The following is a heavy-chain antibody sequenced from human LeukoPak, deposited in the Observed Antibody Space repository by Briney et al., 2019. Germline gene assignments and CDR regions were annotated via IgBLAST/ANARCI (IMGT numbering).Heavy chain of an antibody. J-gene: IGHJ4*02. CDR2: IYTDGTTT. Sequence: PGGSLRLSCAASGFTCSSYYMHWVRQAPRKGLVWVAHIYTDGTTTTYADSVKGRFTISRDNAENTLHLQMNSLRAEDTAVYYCASGTYCSHGLCYKDFDDWGQGTLVTVSS. CDR3: ASGTYCSHGLCYKDFDD. V-gene: IGHV3-74*01. CDR1: GFTCSSYY. D-gene: IGHD2-8*01.